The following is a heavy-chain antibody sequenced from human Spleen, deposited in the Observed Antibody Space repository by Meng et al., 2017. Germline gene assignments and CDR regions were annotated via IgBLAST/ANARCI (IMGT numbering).Heavy chain of an antibody. D-gene: IGHD6-19*01. CDR3: ARDFTSGSSGDP. CDR1: GYTFTDYY. Sequence: QVQLVQSGAEVRKPGASVKVSCEASGYTFTDYYMHWVRQAPGQGLEWMGRINPNSGGTNYAQKFQGRVSMTRDTSITTAYMELSTLRPEDTAVYYCARDFTSGSSGDPWGQGTLVTVSS. J-gene: IGHJ5*02. CDR2: INPNSGGT. V-gene: IGHV1-2*06.